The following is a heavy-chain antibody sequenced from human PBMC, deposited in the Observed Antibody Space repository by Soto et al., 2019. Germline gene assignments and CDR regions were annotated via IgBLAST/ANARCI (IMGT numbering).Heavy chain of an antibody. CDR1: GGSFASTNYY. V-gene: IGHV4-39*01. J-gene: IGHJ4*02. CDR2: IYYSGST. D-gene: IGHD3-3*01. CDR3: AKTQSGYQDRPFDY. Sequence: QLQLQESGPGLVKPSETLSLTCTVSGGSFASTNYYWGWIRQSPGKRLEWIGNIYYSGSTYYNPSLTSRVTISVDTSKNQFSVTLTSVTAADTAVYYCAKTQSGYQDRPFDYWGQGTLVTVSS.